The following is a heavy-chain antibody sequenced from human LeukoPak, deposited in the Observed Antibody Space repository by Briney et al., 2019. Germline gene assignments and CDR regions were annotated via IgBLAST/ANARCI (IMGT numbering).Heavy chain of an antibody. D-gene: IGHD6-19*01. J-gene: IGHJ4*02. Sequence: PGGSLRLSCAASGFTFSSYGMHWVRQAPGKGLEWVAFIRYDGSNKYYADSVKGRFTISRDNSKNTLHLQMNSLRAEDTAVYYCAKEGGLVRHPFDYWGQGTLVTVSS. CDR2: IRYDGSNK. V-gene: IGHV3-30*02. CDR1: GFTFSSYG. CDR3: AKEGGLVRHPFDY.